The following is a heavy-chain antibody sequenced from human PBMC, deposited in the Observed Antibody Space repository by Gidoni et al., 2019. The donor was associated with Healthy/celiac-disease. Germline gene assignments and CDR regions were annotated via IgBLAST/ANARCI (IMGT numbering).Heavy chain of an antibody. Sequence: QVQLVQSGAEVKKPGSSVKVSCKASGGTFSSYAISWVRQAPGQGLEWMGGITPSCGTANYAQKFQGRVTITADESTSTAYMELSSLRSEDTAVDYCARKNLGATRAYYFDYWGQGTLVTVSS. CDR2: ITPSCGTA. CDR3: ARKNLGATRAYYFDY. V-gene: IGHV1-69*01. CDR1: GGTFSSYA. J-gene: IGHJ4*02. D-gene: IGHD1-26*01.